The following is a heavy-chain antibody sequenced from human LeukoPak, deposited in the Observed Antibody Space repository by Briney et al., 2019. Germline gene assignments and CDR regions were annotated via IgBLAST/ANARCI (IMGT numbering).Heavy chain of an antibody. CDR1: GGSMRNYY. Sequence: SETLSLTCTVSGGSMRNYYWSWIRQPPGKGLEWIGYIYYSGSTNYNPSLKSRVTISVDTSKNQFSLKLSSVTAADTAVYYCARARPGRRWLQFSSFDYWGQGTLVTVSS. D-gene: IGHD5-12*01. J-gene: IGHJ4*02. CDR3: ARARPGRRWLQFSSFDY. V-gene: IGHV4-59*01. CDR2: IYYSGST.